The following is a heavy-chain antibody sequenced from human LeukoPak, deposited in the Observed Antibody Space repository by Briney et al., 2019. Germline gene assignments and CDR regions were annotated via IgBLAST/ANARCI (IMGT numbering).Heavy chain of an antibody. Sequence: PSETLSLTCTVSGGSISSSDYFWGWLRQPPEKGLEWIGSISHSRGTHYNPSLKSRLTVAVDTSKNQFSLRLSSVTAADTAVYYCARLQFRGSDEGDYWGRGTLVTVSS. CDR2: ISHSRGT. D-gene: IGHD3-10*01. CDR1: GGSISSSDYF. J-gene: IGHJ4*02. V-gene: IGHV4-39*01. CDR3: ARLQFRGSDEGDY.